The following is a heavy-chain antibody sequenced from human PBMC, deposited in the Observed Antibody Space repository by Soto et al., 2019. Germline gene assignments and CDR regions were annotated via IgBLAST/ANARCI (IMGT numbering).Heavy chain of an antibody. J-gene: IGHJ4*02. Sequence: PSETLSLTCAVYGGSFSGYYWSWIRQPPGKGLEWIGEINHSGSTNYNPSLKSRVTISVDTSKNQFSLKLSSVTAADTAVYYCASAPYSNYDFDYWGQGTLVTVSS. V-gene: IGHV4-34*01. CDR3: ASAPYSNYDFDY. CDR1: GGSFSGYY. CDR2: INHSGST. D-gene: IGHD4-4*01.